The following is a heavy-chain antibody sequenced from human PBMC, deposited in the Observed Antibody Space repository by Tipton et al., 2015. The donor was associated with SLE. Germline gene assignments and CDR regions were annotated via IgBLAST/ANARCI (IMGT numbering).Heavy chain of an antibody. Sequence: TLSLTCTVSGGSFSNDNYFWGWIRQPAGRGLEWIGRVSSSGKTNYHPSLKSRVTISVDTSKNQFSLKLSSVTAADTAVYYCARGYQGDSSGYYSYYYYYMDVWGKGTTVTVSS. CDR2: VSSSGKT. D-gene: IGHD3-22*01. J-gene: IGHJ6*03. CDR1: GGSFSNDNYF. V-gene: IGHV4-61*02. CDR3: ARGYQGDSSGYYSYYYYYMDV.